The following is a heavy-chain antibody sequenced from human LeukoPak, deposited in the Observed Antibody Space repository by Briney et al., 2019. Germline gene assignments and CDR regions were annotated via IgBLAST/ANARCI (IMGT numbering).Heavy chain of an antibody. CDR2: ISSGGSTM. Sequence: GGSLRLSCAASRFTFSSYEMNWVRQAPGKGLEWVSYISSGGSTMYYADSVKGRFTISRDNAKNSLYLQMNSLRAEDTAVYYCAREGTTGYYYYGMDVWGQGTTVTVSS. V-gene: IGHV3-48*03. D-gene: IGHD4-17*01. CDR3: AREGTTGYYYYGMDV. CDR1: RFTFSSYE. J-gene: IGHJ6*02.